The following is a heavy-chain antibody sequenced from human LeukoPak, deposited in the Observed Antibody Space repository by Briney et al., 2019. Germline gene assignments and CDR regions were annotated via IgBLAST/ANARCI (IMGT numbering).Heavy chain of an antibody. J-gene: IGHJ5*02. V-gene: IGHV3-53*01. CDR2: IYSGGGT. D-gene: IGHD6-19*01. CDR3: ARDSGSGWYMDWFDP. Sequence: GGSLRLSCAASGFTVSSTYMSWVRQAPGKGLEWVSVIYSGGGTYYADSVKGRFTISRDNSKNMLYLQMNSLRAEDTAVYYCARDSGSGWYMDWFDPWGQGTLVTVSS. CDR1: GFTVSSTY.